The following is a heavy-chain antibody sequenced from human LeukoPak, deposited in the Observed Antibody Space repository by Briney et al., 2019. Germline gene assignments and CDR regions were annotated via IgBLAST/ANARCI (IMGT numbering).Heavy chain of an antibody. Sequence: DPSETLSLTCTVSGGSISSGGYSWSWIRQHPGKGLEWIGYIYYSGSTYYNPSLKSRVTISVDTSKNQFSLKLSSVTAADTAVYYCARATSDSSGYYYIYFDYWGQGTLVTVSS. J-gene: IGHJ4*02. D-gene: IGHD3-22*01. CDR2: IYYSGST. CDR3: ARATSDSSGYYYIYFDY. V-gene: IGHV4-31*03. CDR1: GGSISSGGYS.